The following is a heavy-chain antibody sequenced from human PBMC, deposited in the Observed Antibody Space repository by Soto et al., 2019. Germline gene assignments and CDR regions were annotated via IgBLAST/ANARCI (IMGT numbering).Heavy chain of an antibody. CDR3: ARGDGSGSTKGLIDY. CDR2: IYYSGST. J-gene: IGHJ4*02. V-gene: IGHV4-59*12. D-gene: IGHD3-10*01. Sequence: PSETLSLTCTVSGGSISSYYWSWIRQPPGKGLEWIGYIYYSGSTNYNPSLKSRVTISVDTSKNQFSLKLSSVTAADTAVYYCARGDGSGSTKGLIDYWGQGTLVTVSS. CDR1: GGSISSYY.